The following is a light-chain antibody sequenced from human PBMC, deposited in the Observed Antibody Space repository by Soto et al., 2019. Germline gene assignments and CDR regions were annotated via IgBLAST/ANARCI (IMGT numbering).Light chain of an antibody. V-gene: IGLV1-44*01. CDR1: SSNIGSNT. J-gene: IGLJ3*02. CDR2: SNN. Sequence: QAVVTQPPSASGTPGQRGTISCSGSSSNIGSNTVNWYQQLPGTAPKLLIYSNNQRPSGVPDRFSGSRSGTSASLAISGLQSEDEGDYYCAAWDDSLNGRGVFGGGTKLTVL. CDR3: AAWDDSLNGRGV.